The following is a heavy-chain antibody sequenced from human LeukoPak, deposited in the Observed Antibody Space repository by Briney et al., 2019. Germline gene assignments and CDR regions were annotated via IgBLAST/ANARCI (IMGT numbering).Heavy chain of an antibody. CDR2: IYSGGST. CDR3: ARGGGYYSDAY. D-gene: IGHD3-22*01. V-gene: IGHV3-53*01. J-gene: IGHJ4*02. Sequence: GGSLRLSCAASGFTVSSNYMSWVRQAPGKGLEWVSVIYSGGSTYYADSVKGRFTISRYNSKNTLYLQMNRLRAEDTAVYYCARGGGYYSDAYWGQGTLVTVSS. CDR1: GFTVSSNY.